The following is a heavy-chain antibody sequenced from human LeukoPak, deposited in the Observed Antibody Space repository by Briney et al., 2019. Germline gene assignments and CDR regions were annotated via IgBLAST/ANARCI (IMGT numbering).Heavy chain of an antibody. CDR2: IYFSGSR. V-gene: IGHV4-30-4*08. CDR3: ARGGGGYTLYSFDY. Sequence: SETLSLTCSVSGASIRSGDHHWSWLRQSPGKGLEWIGYIYFSGSRSSNPSLRSRLTISVDTSKTQFSLKLNSVTAADTALYYCARGGGGYTLYSFDYWGQGALVTVSS. CDR1: GASIRSGDHH. D-gene: IGHD3-22*01. J-gene: IGHJ4*02.